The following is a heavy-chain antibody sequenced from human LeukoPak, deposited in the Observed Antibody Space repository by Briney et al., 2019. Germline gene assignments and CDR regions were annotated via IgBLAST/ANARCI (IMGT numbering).Heavy chain of an antibody. J-gene: IGHJ4*02. Sequence: SETLSLTCAVSGGSISSGGYSWSWIRQPPGKGLEWIGYIYHSGSTYYNPSLKSRVTISVDRSKNQFSLKLSSVTAADTAVYYCARGYDSSGYYPYYFDYWGQGTLVTVSS. D-gene: IGHD3-22*01. CDR3: ARGYDSSGYYPYYFDY. CDR1: GGSISSGGYS. CDR2: IYHSGST. V-gene: IGHV4-30-2*01.